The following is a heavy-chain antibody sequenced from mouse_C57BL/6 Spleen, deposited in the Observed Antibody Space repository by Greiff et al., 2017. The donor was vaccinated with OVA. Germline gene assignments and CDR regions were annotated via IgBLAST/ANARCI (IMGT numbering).Heavy chain of an antibody. CDR1: GYTFTDYY. Sequence: VQLQQSGPELVKPGASVKISCKASGYTFTDYYMNWVKQSHGKSLEWIGDINPNNGGTSYNQKFKGKATLTVDKSSSTAYMELRSLTSEDSAVYYCARRDDYSSRDAMDYWGQGTSVTVSS. CDR2: INPNNGGT. CDR3: ARRDDYSSRDAMDY. V-gene: IGHV1-26*01. D-gene: IGHD2-4*01. J-gene: IGHJ4*01.